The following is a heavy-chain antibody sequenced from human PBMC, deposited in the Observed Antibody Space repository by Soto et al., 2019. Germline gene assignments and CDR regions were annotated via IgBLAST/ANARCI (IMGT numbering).Heavy chain of an antibody. D-gene: IGHD2-2*01. CDR2: ISSSSSYT. CDR1: GFTFSDYY. V-gene: IGHV3-11*06. Sequence: GGSLRLSCAASGFTFSDYYMSWIRQAPGKGLEWVSYISSSSSYTNYADSVKGRFTISRDNAKNSLYLQMNSLRAEDTAVYYCARDARYCSSTSCYYPFDYWGQGTLVTVSS. CDR3: ARDARYCSSTSCYYPFDY. J-gene: IGHJ4*02.